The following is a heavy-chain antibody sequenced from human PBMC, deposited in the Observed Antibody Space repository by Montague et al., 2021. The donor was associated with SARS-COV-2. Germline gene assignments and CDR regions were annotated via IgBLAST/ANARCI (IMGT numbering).Heavy chain of an antibody. CDR1: GGSISSSNW. D-gene: IGHD4/OR15-4a*01. V-gene: IGHV4-4*02. Sequence: SETLSLTCTVSGGSISSSNWWSWVRQPPGKGLEWIGEIHHSGSTNYNPSLKSRVTMSVDRSKNHFSLRLSSVTAADTAMYYCARGGYGGWTGYYFDCWGQGTLVTVSS. CDR2: IHHSGST. J-gene: IGHJ4*02. CDR3: ARGGYGGWTGYYFDC.